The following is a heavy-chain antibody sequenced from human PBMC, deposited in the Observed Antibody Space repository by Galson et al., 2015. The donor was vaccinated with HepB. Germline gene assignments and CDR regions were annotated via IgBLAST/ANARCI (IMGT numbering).Heavy chain of an antibody. CDR3: ARDKGTVAGYIGF. CDR1: GYTFTNYG. J-gene: IGHJ4*02. CDR2: ISAYNGNT. V-gene: IGHV1-18*04. D-gene: IGHD6-19*01. Sequence: SVKVSCKASGYTFTNYGISWVRQAPGQGLEWMGWISAYNGNTEYAQNLQGRATMTTDTSTSAAYMELRSLRSDDTAVYYCARDKGTVAGYIGFWGQGTPVTVSS.